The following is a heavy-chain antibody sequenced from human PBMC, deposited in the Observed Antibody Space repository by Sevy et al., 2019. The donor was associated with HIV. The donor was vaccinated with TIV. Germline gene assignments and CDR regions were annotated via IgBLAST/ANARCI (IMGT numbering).Heavy chain of an antibody. Sequence: SETLSLTCTASGGSISSYYWSWIRQAPGKGPEYIGSISYSGSANYNPPLKSRVTISGDTSKNQFSLKLGSVTAADTAVYYCARSTNYFDSSGYAFDMWGQGTMVTVSS. CDR3: ARSTNYFDSSGYAFDM. V-gene: IGHV4-59*01. D-gene: IGHD3-22*01. CDR1: GGSISSYY. J-gene: IGHJ3*02. CDR2: ISYSGSA.